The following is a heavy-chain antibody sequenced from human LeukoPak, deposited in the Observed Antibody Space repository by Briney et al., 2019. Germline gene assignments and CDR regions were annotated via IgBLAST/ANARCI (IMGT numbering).Heavy chain of an antibody. J-gene: IGHJ4*02. CDR1: GDSVSINSAA. Sequence: SQTLSLTSALSGDSVSINSAAWNWIRQSPSRGLEWLGRTYYKSKWYNNYAVSVKSRISINPDTSKNQFSLQLSSVTPEDTAVYFCARARDYGDISFDYWGQGTLVTVSS. CDR2: TYYKSKWYN. V-gene: IGHV6-1*01. CDR3: ARARDYGDISFDY. D-gene: IGHD4-17*01.